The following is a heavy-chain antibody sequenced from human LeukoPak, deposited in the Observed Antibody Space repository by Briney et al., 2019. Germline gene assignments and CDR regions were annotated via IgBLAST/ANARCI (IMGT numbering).Heavy chain of an antibody. CDR2: ISGSGGST. CDR3: AKGAGLLSRYYYDSSGDY. V-gene: IGHV3-23*01. CDR1: GFTFSSYA. Sequence: PGGSLRLPCAASGFTFSSYAMSWVRQAPGKGLEWVSAISGSGGSTYYADSVKGRFTISRDNSKNTLYLQMNSLRAEDTAVYYCAKGAGLLSRYYYDSSGDYWGQGTLVTVSS. D-gene: IGHD3-22*01. J-gene: IGHJ4*02.